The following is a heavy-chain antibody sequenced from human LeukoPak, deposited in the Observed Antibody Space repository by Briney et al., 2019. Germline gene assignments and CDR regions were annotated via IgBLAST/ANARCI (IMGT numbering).Heavy chain of an antibody. CDR2: IDPSDSVT. J-gene: IGHJ5*02. Sequence: GESLRISCQGSGYSFTSYWIIWVRQMPGKGLEWMGRIDPSDSVTNYSPSFQGHVTFSVDKSISTAYLQWSSLKASDTALYYCARLPLDNRNGVPWGKGTLVTVSS. CDR1: GYSFTSYW. CDR3: ARLPLDNRNGVP. D-gene: IGHD1-1*01. V-gene: IGHV5-10-1*01.